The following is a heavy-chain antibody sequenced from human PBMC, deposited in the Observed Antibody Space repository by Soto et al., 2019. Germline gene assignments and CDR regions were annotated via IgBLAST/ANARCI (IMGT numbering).Heavy chain of an antibody. Sequence: GGSLRLSCAASGFTFSNAWMSWVRQAPGKGLEWVGRIKSKTDGGTTDYAAPVKGRLPFSRVVSKNTRYLQMNSLKFEDTAVYYCTTARGYDGGYWGQGTLVTVSS. D-gene: IGHD5-12*01. J-gene: IGHJ4*02. CDR2: IKSKTDGGTT. CDR3: TTARGYDGGY. CDR1: GFTFSNAW. V-gene: IGHV3-15*01.